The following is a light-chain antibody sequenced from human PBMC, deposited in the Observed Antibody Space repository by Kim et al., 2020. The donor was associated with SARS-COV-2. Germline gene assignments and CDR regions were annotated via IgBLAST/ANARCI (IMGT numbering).Light chain of an antibody. CDR3: QAWDSSTRV. J-gene: IGLJ1*01. CDR1: KLADNY. V-gene: IGLV3-1*01. Sequence: GSPGHTARITCSGVKLADNYACWNQQKPGQPTVLVIYQDSKRPSGFPERFSGSNAGNTATLTIGGTQAMDEDDYYCQAWDSSTRVFGTGTKVTVL. CDR2: QDS.